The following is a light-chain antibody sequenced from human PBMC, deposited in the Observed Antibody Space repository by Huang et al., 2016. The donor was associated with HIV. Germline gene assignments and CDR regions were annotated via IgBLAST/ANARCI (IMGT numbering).Light chain of an antibody. CDR1: QSVATN. V-gene: IGKV3-15*01. CDR2: GAS. J-gene: IGKJ2*01. Sequence: EIIMTQSPATLSLSPGEGVSLSCRANQSVATNLAWYLHRPGQSPRILIFGASTRASGLPGRCSGSGSGTQFPLTVSGLQSEDFAVYYCQQYHNWPYTFGQGTKLEI. CDR3: QQYHNWPYT.